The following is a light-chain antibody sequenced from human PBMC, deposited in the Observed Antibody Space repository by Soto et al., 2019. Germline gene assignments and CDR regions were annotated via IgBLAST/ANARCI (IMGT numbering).Light chain of an antibody. CDR2: AAS. J-gene: IGKJ1*01. V-gene: IGKV1-8*01. CDR3: LQDINYPWT. CDR1: QGISSY. Sequence: AIRMTQSPSSFSASTGDRVTITCRASQGISSYLAWYQQKPGKAPKLLIYAASTLQSGVPSRFSGSGSGTEFTLAISSLQPEDSATYYCLQDINYPWTFGQGTKVDIK.